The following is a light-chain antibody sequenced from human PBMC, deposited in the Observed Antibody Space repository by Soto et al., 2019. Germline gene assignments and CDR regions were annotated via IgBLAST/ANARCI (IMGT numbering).Light chain of an antibody. J-gene: IGLJ2*01. CDR1: NSESEI. Sequence: SYELTQPPSVSVAPGQTARISCGGNNSESEIVHWYRQKPGQAPVLVVYEDTDRPSGIPERFSGSNSGNTATLTISRVEAGDEADYYCHVWDSSSDHVVFGGGTKLTVL. V-gene: IGLV3-21*02. CDR3: HVWDSSSDHVV. CDR2: EDT.